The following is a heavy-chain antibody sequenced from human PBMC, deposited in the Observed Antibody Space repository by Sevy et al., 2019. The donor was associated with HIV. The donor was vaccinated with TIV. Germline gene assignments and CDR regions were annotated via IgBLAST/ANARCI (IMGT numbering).Heavy chain of an antibody. CDR2: ISYDGSNK. CDR1: GFTFSSYA. V-gene: IGHV3-30*04. D-gene: IGHD6-6*01. Sequence: GGSLRLSCAASGFTFSSYAMHWVRQAPGKGLEWVAVISYDGSNKYYADSVKGRFTISRDNSKKTLDLQMNSLRAEDTAVYYCARDDEYSSSSPLFGYYYYGMDVWGQGTTVTVSS. J-gene: IGHJ6*02. CDR3: ARDDEYSSSSPLFGYYYYGMDV.